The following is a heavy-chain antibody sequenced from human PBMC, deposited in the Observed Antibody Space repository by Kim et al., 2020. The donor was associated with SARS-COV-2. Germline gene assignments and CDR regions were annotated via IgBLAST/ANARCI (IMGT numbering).Heavy chain of an antibody. J-gene: IGHJ6*03. Sequence: SETLSLTCTVTDGSISDYYWSWIRQPPGKGLEWIGYIYYSGSTNYNTSLKSRVTISVDTSKNQFSLKLRSVTAADTAVYYCARSKAPAGYYYYYMDVWGTGTTVTVSS. CDR3: ARSKAPAGYYYYYMDV. D-gene: IGHD6-13*01. CDR2: IYYSGST. CDR1: DGSISDYY. V-gene: IGHV4-59*08.